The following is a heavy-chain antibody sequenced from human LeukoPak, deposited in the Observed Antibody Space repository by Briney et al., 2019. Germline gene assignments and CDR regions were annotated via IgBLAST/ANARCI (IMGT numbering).Heavy chain of an antibody. V-gene: IGHV3-30*18. Sequence: QTGRSLRLSCEASGFTFSYYCMHWVRQAPGKGLEWVAVISDDGTTTFYADSVKGRITISRDNSKNTLYLQMNILRADDTAGDYCAKDHGCDWFVGFDIWGQKTMVTVS. CDR1: GFTFSYYC. CDR2: ISDDGTTT. J-gene: IGHJ3*02. CDR3: AKDHGCDWFVGFDI. D-gene: IGHD3-9*01.